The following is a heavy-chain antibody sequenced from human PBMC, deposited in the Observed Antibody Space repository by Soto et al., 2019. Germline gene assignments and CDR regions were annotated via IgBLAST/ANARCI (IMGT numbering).Heavy chain of an antibody. D-gene: IGHD5-18*01. CDR2: IIPIFGTA. Sequence: GASVKVSCKASGYIFTAHYIHWVRQAPGQGLEWVGGIIPIFGTANYAQKFQGRVTITADKSTSTAYMELSSLRSEDTAVYYCATPDTAMVHKYGYFDYWGQGTLVTVSS. CDR3: ATPDTAMVHKYGYFDY. CDR1: GYIFTAHY. V-gene: IGHV1-69*06. J-gene: IGHJ4*02.